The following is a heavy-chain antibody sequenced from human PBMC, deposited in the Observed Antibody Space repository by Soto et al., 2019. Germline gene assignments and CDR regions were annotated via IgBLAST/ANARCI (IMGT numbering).Heavy chain of an antibody. J-gene: IGHJ6*02. D-gene: IGHD6-19*01. CDR1: GFTFTSSA. CDR2: IVVGSGNT. CDR3: AAGAVAGLGYYYGMDV. V-gene: IGHV1-58*01. Sequence: SVKVSCKASGFTFTSSAVQWVRQARGQRLEWIGWIVVGSGNTNYAQKFQERVTITRDMSTSTAYMKLSSLRSEDTAVYYCAAGAVAGLGYYYGMDVWGQGTTVTVSS.